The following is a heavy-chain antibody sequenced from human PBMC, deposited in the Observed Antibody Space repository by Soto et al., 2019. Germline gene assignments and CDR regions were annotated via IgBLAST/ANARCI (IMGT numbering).Heavy chain of an antibody. CDR2: IIPILGIA. D-gene: IGHD2-15*01. J-gene: IGHJ6*03. Sequence: ASVKVSCKASGGTFSSYTISWVRQAPGQGLEWMGRIIPILGIANYAQKFQGRVTITADKSTSTAYMELSSLRSEDTAVYYCSCYSSRYYYYMDVWGKGTTVTVSS. V-gene: IGHV1-69*02. CDR3: SCYSSRYYYYMDV. CDR1: GGTFSSYT.